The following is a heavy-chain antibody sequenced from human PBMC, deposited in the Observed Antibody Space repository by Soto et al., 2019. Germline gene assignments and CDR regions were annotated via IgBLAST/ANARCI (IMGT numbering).Heavy chain of an antibody. CDR3: ATMKRARLDS. CDR1: GIMSSGYG. Sequence: QEQVVQSGSAMKEPGSSVKVSCRASGIMSSGYGFSWVRQAPGQGLEWVGRINPTLDSTQYAQNLQGRVSITVDKSTDTAYLEVTSLRLEDTAIYFCATMKRARLDSWGRGTVVTVSS. D-gene: IGHD6-25*01. J-gene: IGHJ4*02. V-gene: IGHV1-69*09. CDR2: INPTLDST.